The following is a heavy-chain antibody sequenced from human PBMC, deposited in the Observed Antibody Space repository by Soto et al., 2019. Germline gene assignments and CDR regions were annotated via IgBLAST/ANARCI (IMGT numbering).Heavy chain of an antibody. CDR2: ISSSSSYI. J-gene: IGHJ4*02. Sequence: PGGSLRLSCAASGFTFSSYSMNWVRQAPGKGLEWVSSISSSSSYIYYADSVKGRFTISRDDAKSPLYLQMNSLRAEDTAVYYCARDGSAAARDYWGQGTLVTVSS. D-gene: IGHD6-13*01. V-gene: IGHV3-21*01. CDR3: ARDGSAAARDY. CDR1: GFTFSSYS.